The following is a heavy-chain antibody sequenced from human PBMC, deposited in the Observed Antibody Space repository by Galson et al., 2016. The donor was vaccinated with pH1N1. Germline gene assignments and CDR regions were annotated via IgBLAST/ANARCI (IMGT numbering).Heavy chain of an antibody. J-gene: IGHJ4*02. CDR2: IFPGDSDT. Sequence: CKGSGCRFTRSWIGWVRQMPGTGLEWMGIIFPGDSDTRYSPSFQGQVTISADKSISTAYLQWSSLKASDTAMYYCARHSGDGYRYGSKRYFDYWGQGTLVTVSS. CDR1: GCRFTRSW. CDR3: ARHSGDGYRYGSKRYFDY. V-gene: IGHV5-51*01. D-gene: IGHD5-18*01.